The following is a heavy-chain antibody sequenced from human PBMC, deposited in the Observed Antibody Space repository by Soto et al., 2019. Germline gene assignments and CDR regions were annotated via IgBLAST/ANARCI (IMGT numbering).Heavy chain of an antibody. J-gene: IGHJ3*02. Sequence: EVQLLESGGGLVQPGGSLRLSCAASGFSFSTYAMNWVRQAPGKGLEWVSTVIGTGGRTYYADSVKGRSTISRDNSKNTVNLQMNSLRVEDTAVYYCAKGEDAFDIWGQGTMVTVSS. CDR1: GFSFSTYA. D-gene: IGHD1-26*01. CDR2: VIGTGGRT. V-gene: IGHV3-23*01. CDR3: AKGEDAFDI.